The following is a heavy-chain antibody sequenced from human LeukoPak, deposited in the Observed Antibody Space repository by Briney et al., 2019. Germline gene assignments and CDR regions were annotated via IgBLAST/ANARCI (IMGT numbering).Heavy chain of an antibody. D-gene: IGHD4-17*01. CDR1: GGSFSGYY. J-gene: IGHJ3*02. CDR3: ARRSTVTTRPVRAFDI. Sequence: SETLSLTCAVYGGSFSGYYWSWIRQPPGKGLEWIGEINHSGSTNYNPSLKSRVTISVDTSKNQFSLKLSSVTAADTAVYYCARRSTVTTRPVRAFDIWGQGTMVTVSS. CDR2: INHSGST. V-gene: IGHV4-34*01.